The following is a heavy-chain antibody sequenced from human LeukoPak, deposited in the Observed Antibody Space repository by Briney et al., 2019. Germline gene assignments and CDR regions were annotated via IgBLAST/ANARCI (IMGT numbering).Heavy chain of an antibody. Sequence: SETLSLTCTVSGGSISSYYWSWIRQPPGKGLEWIGYIYYSGSTNYNPSLKSRVTISVDTSKNQFSLKLSSVTAADTAVYYCARQGLYDSSGYSLYFQHWGQGTLVTVSS. J-gene: IGHJ1*01. V-gene: IGHV4-59*01. D-gene: IGHD3-22*01. CDR1: GGSISSYY. CDR2: IYYSGST. CDR3: ARQGLYDSSGYSLYFQH.